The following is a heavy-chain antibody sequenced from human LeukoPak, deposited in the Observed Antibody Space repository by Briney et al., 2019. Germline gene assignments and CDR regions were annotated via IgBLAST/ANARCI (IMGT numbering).Heavy chain of an antibody. V-gene: IGHV3-30*02. J-gene: IGHJ4*02. CDR1: GFTFSNYV. D-gene: IGHD6-13*01. CDR2: IRYHGNDK. CDR3: AKCPSNSSSWAFDY. Sequence: PGGSLRLSCAASGFTFSNYVMHWVRQPPGKGLGWVAFIRYHGNDKYYADSVKGRFTISRDNSKNTLYLQMNSLRGEDTAVYYCAKCPSNSSSWAFDYWGQGTLVTVSS.